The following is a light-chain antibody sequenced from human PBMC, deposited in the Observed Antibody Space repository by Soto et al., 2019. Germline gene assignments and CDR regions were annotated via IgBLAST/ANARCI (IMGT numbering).Light chain of an antibody. CDR2: GAS. CDR3: QQTYTAPRT. J-gene: IGKJ1*01. V-gene: IGKV1-39*01. Sequence: DIQMTQSPSSLSASVEDRVTITCRASQSITIYLNWYQQQPGKAPRLLIYGASTLQTGVPSRFSGSGSMTVFTLTISDLQPEDFATYYCQQTYTAPRTFGQGTKVDI. CDR1: QSITIY.